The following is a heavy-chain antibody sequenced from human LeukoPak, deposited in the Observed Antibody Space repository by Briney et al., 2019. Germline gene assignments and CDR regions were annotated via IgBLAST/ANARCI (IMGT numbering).Heavy chain of an antibody. CDR3: ARVGLDSSGFAFDAFDI. CDR1: GGSISSSSYY. V-gene: IGHV4-39*07. CDR2: IYYSGST. Sequence: SETLSLTCTVSGGSISSSSYYWGWIRQPPGKGLEWIGSIYYSGSTYYNPSLKSRVTISVDTSKNQFSLKLSSVTAADTAVYYCARVGLDSSGFAFDAFDIWGQGTMVTVSS. D-gene: IGHD3-22*01. J-gene: IGHJ3*02.